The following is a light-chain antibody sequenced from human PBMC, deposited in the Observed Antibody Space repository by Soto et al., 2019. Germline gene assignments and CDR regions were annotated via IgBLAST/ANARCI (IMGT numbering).Light chain of an antibody. J-gene: IGKJ1*01. CDR1: QSLLHSNGKTY. CDR3: MQTLQTPHS. CDR2: LAS. V-gene: IGKV2-28*01. Sequence: DIVMTQSPLSLSVTPGEPASISCRSSQSLLHSNGKTYLDWFLQKPGQSPQLLIYLASNLAYGVPDRFSGSGSGTDFTLKISRVEADDVGVYYCMQTLQTPHSFGKGTKVEIK.